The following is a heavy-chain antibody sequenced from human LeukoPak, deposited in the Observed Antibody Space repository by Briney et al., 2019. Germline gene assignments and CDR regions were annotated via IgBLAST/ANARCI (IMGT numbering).Heavy chain of an antibody. CDR1: GFTFSGYW. Sequence: PGGSLRLSCAASGFTFSGYWMHWVRHAPGKGLEWVSRINIDGATTNYADSVKGRFTISRDNAENTLHLQMNSLRADDTAVYYCVRGAVGTGVWFDPWGQGTLVTVSS. CDR3: VRGAVGTGVWFDP. D-gene: IGHD1-26*01. CDR2: INIDGATT. V-gene: IGHV3-74*01. J-gene: IGHJ5*02.